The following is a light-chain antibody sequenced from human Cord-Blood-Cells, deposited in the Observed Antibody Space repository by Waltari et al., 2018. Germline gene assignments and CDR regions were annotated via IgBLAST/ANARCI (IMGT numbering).Light chain of an antibody. CDR3: AAWDDSLNGWV. J-gene: IGLJ3*02. CDR1: SSNIGSNT. CDR2: RNN. V-gene: IGLV1-44*01. Sequence: QSVLTQPPSASGTPGQRVTISCSGSSSNIGSNTVNWYQQLPGTAPKLLIYRNNRRPSGVPTRSPAPKPGPSASLAISGLKAEDEADYYCAAWDDSLNGWVFGGGTKLTVL.